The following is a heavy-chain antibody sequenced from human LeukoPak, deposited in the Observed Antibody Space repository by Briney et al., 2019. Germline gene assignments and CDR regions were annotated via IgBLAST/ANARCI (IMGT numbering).Heavy chain of an antibody. CDR3: ARVWNDILTGYYGFDP. J-gene: IGHJ5*02. V-gene: IGHV3-23*01. Sequence: GTPSLTCAVSGGSISSSNWWSWVRQPPEKGLEWVSAISGSGGSTYYADSVKGRFTISRDNSKNTLYLQMNSLRAEDTAVYYCARVWNDILTGYYGFDPWGQGTLVTVSS. D-gene: IGHD3-9*01. CDR2: ISGSGGST. CDR1: GGSISSSN.